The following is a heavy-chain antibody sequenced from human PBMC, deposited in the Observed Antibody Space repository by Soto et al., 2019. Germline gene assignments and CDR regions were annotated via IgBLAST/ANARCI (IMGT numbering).Heavy chain of an antibody. Sequence: GGSLRLSCAASGFTFSSYWMHWVRQAPGKGLVWVSRINSDGSSTSYADSVKGRFTISRDNAKNTLYLQMNSLRAEDTAVYYCARDPSPGTYKFSYYYYGMDVWGQGTTVTVSS. CDR1: GFTFSSYW. V-gene: IGHV3-74*01. J-gene: IGHJ6*02. CDR2: INSDGSST. CDR3: ARDPSPGTYKFSYYYYGMDV. D-gene: IGHD1-7*01.